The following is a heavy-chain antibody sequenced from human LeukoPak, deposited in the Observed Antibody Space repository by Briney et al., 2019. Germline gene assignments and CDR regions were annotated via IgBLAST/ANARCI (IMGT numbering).Heavy chain of an antibody. CDR2: INHSGST. V-gene: IGHV4-34*01. CDR3: ARLGRAYGYYY. CDR1: GGSFSGYY. Sequence: PSEPLSLTCAVYGGSFSGYYWSWIRQPPGKGLGWIGEINHSGSTNYNPSLKSRVTISVDTSKNQFSLKLSSVTAADTAVYYCARLGRAYGYYYWGQGTLVTVSS. D-gene: IGHD5-18*01. J-gene: IGHJ4*02.